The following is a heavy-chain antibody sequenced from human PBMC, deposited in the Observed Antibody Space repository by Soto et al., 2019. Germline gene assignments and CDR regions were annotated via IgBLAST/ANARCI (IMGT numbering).Heavy chain of an antibody. CDR2: IIPILGIA. D-gene: IGHD2-2*01. CDR1: GGTFSSYT. Sequence: QVQLVQSGAEVKKPGSSVKVSCKASGGTFSSYTISWVRQAPGQGLEWMGRIIPILGIANYAQKFQGRVTITADKSTSTAYMELSSLRSEDTAVYYCARDAGAPAVSNWFDPWGQGTLVTVSS. J-gene: IGHJ5*02. V-gene: IGHV1-69*08. CDR3: ARDAGAPAVSNWFDP.